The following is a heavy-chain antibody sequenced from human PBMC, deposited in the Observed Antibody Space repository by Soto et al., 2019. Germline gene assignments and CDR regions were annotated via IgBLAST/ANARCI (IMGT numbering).Heavy chain of an antibody. CDR2: MFYRGST. CDR1: GFTVSTHY. V-gene: IGHV3-66*01. Sequence: EVQLVESGGGLVQPGGSLRLSCAASGFTVSTHYMTWVRQAPGKGLEWVSVMFYRGSTYYAYSVKGRFTISRDESENTLYLQMHGLRAEDTAVYYCATTGMGITLYYYYHGMDVWGQGTTVTVSS. J-gene: IGHJ6*02. D-gene: IGHD3-22*01. CDR3: ATTGMGITLYYYYHGMDV.